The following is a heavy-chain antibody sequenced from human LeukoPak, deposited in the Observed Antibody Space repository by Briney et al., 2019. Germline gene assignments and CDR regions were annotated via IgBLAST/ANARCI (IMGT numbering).Heavy chain of an antibody. J-gene: IGHJ4*02. CDR3: ARGPYSGSYYFDY. D-gene: IGHD1-26*01. Sequence: GGSLRLSCAASAFTFSSYAMSWVRQAPGKGLEWVSAISGSGGSTYYADSVKGRFTISRDNSKNTLYLQMNSLRAEDTAVYYCARGPYSGSYYFDYWGQGTLVTVSS. CDR1: AFTFSSYA. CDR2: ISGSGGST. V-gene: IGHV3-23*01.